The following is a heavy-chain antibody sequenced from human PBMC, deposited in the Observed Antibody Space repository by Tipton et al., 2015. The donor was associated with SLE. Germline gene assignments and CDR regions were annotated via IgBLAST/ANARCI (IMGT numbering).Heavy chain of an antibody. CDR3: ARDANAFSGSFDFDY. Sequence: QSGAEVKKPGASVKVSCKASGYTFTSYGISWVRQAPGQGLEWMGWISAYNGNTNYAQKLQGRVTMTTDTSTSTAYMELRGLRSDDTAVYYCARDANAFSGSFDFDYWGQGTLVTVSS. CDR1: GYTFTSYG. V-gene: IGHV1-18*01. J-gene: IGHJ4*02. CDR2: ISAYNGNT. D-gene: IGHD1-26*01.